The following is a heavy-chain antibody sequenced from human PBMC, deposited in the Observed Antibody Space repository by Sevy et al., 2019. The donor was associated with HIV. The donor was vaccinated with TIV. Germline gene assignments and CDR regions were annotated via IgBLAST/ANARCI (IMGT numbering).Heavy chain of an antibody. Sequence: ASVKVSCKASGGTFKNYAISWVRQAPGQGLEWMGGIIPIFGTSNYAQKFQGRVTMTADESTSTVYMELSSLRSEDTAVYYCAGGNTARFGGGYYFDYWGQGTLVTVSS. V-gene: IGHV1-69*13. D-gene: IGHD5-18*01. J-gene: IGHJ4*02. CDR3: AGGNTARFGGGYYFDY. CDR2: IIPIFGTS. CDR1: GGTFKNYA.